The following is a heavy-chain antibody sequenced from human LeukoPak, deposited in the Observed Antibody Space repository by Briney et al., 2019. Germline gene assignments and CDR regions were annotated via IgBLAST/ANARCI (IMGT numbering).Heavy chain of an antibody. D-gene: IGHD3-9*01. CDR1: GGSFSGYY. J-gene: IGHJ4*02. V-gene: IGHV4-34*01. CDR3: ARRVDDILTGYYRLDY. CDR2: INHSGST. Sequence: SETLSLTCAVYGGSFSGYYWSWIRQPPGKGLEWIGEINHSGSTNYNPSLKSRVTISVDTSKNQFSLKLSSVTAADTAVYYCARRVDDILTGYYRLDYWGQGTLVTVSS.